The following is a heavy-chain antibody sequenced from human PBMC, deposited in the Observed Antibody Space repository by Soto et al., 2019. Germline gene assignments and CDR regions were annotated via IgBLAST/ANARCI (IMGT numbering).Heavy chain of an antibody. V-gene: IGHV4-4*02. CDR3: ARVGCSGGSCYSSNFDY. CDR1: SGSISSSNW. CDR2: IYHSGST. D-gene: IGHD2-15*01. Sequence: SETLSLTCAVSSGSISSSNWWSWVRQPPGKGLEWIGEIYHSGSTNYNPSLKSRVTISVDKSKNQFSLKLSSVTAADTAVYYCARVGCSGGSCYSSNFDYWGQGTLVTVSS. J-gene: IGHJ4*02.